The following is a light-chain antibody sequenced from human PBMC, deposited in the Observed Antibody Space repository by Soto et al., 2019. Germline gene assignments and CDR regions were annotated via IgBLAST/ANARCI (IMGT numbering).Light chain of an antibody. CDR2: AAS. CDR1: QSISNW. J-gene: IGKJ1*01. V-gene: IGKV1-5*01. CDR3: LQDYNYPLT. Sequence: DIQMTQSPSTLPASVGDRVTITCRASQSISNWLAWYQQKPGKAPKLLIYAASTLQSGVPSRFSGSGSGTEFTLTISSLQPEDFATYYCLQDYNYPLTFGQGTKVDIK.